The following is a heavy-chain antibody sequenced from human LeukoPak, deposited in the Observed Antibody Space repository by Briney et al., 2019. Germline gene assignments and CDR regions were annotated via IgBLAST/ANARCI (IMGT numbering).Heavy chain of an antibody. J-gene: IGHJ4*02. V-gene: IGHV4-39*07. CDR3: ARSRSYYYDSSGLFDY. CDR1: GGSIRSSYYY. Sequence: PSETLSLTCTVSGGSIRSSYYYWGWIRQPPGKGLEWIGSIYDSGSTYYNPSLKSRVTISVDTSKNQFSLKLSSVTAADTAVYYCARSRSYYYDSSGLFDYWGQGTLVTVSS. CDR2: IYDSGST. D-gene: IGHD3-22*01.